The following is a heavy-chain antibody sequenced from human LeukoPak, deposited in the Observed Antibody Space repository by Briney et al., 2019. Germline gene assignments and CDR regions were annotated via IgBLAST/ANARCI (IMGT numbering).Heavy chain of an antibody. CDR1: GGTFSSYA. Sequence: SVKVSCKASGGTFSSYAISWVRQAPGQGLEWMGGIIPIFGTANYAQKFQGRVTITMDESTSTAYMELSSLRSEDTAVYYCARTTYYYDSSGYYHLSLYYFDYWGQGTLVTVSS. D-gene: IGHD3-22*01. J-gene: IGHJ4*02. CDR2: IIPIFGTA. CDR3: ARTTYYYDSSGYYHLSLYYFDY. V-gene: IGHV1-69*05.